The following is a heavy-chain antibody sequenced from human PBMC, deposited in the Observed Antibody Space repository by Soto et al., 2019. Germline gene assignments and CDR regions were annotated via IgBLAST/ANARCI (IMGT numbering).Heavy chain of an antibody. CDR3: VIAENCNGGTCYSGHNWFDP. V-gene: IGHV1-24*01. CDR1: GYTLSEVS. CDR2: FDPESDEK. Sequence: QVQLLQSGTDVKKPGASVKVSCKVSGYTLSEVSMHWVRQAPGKGLEWMGGFDPESDEKIYTHEFQGRVTMTEDTSTNTVFMELSSLISEDTAVYYCVIAENCNGGTCYSGHNWFDPWGQGTLVTVSS. J-gene: IGHJ5*02. D-gene: IGHD2-15*01.